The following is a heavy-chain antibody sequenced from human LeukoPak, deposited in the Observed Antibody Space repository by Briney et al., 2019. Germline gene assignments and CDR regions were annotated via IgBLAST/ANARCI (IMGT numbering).Heavy chain of an antibody. V-gene: IGHV4-59*01. Sequence: SETLSLTCTVSGGSISSYYWSWIRQPPGKGLEWIGYIYYSGSTNYNPSLKSRVTISVDTSKNQFSLKLSSVTAADTAVYYCAREGSNWSDRDAFDIWGQGTMVTVSS. CDR3: AREGSNWSDRDAFDI. J-gene: IGHJ3*02. CDR2: IYYSGST. CDR1: GGSISSYY. D-gene: IGHD1-20*01.